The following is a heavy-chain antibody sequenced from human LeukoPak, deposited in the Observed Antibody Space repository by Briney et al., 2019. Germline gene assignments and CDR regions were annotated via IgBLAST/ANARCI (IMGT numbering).Heavy chain of an antibody. CDR1: GGSISSYY. CDR3: ARDSPFEWDAFGDSFDI. CDR2: IYHTGST. J-gene: IGHJ3*02. Sequence: PSETLSLTCTVSGGSISSYYWSWIRQPPGKGLEWIGSIYHTGSTYYNPSLRSRVTISLDTSKNQFSLKMSSVTAADTAVYYCARDSPFEWDAFGDSFDIWGQGTVVTVSS. D-gene: IGHD1-26*01. V-gene: IGHV4-59*01.